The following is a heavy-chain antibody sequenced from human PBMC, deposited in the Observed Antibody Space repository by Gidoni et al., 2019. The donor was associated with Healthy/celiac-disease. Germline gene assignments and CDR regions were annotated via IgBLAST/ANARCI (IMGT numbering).Heavy chain of an antibody. Sequence: EVQLLESGGGLVQPGGSLRLSCAASGFTFSSYAMSWVRQAPGKGLEWVSAISGSGGSTYYADSVKGRFTISRDNSKNTLYLQMNSLRAEDTAVYYCAKGAYGSGSPWYYYYYMDVWGKGTTVTVSS. CDR3: AKGAYGSGSPWYYYYYMDV. J-gene: IGHJ6*03. CDR2: ISGSGGST. D-gene: IGHD3-10*01. CDR1: GFTFSSYA. V-gene: IGHV3-23*01.